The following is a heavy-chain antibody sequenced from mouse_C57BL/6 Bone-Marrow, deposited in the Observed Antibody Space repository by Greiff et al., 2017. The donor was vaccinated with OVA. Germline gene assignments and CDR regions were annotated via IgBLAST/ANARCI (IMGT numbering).Heavy chain of an antibody. J-gene: IGHJ3*01. D-gene: IGHD2-4*01. V-gene: IGHV1-53*01. Sequence: QVQLQQPGPELVKPGASVKLSCKASGYTFTSYWMHWVKQRPGQGLEWIGNINTSNGGTNYNEKFKSKATLTVDKASSTADMQLSSLTSEDTAVYYCARGGDDYDWFAYWGQGTLVTVSA. CDR1: GYTFTSYW. CDR2: INTSNGGT. CDR3: ARGGDDYDWFAY.